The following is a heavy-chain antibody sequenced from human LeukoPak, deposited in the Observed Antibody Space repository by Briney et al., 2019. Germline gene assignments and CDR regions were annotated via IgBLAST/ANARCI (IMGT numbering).Heavy chain of an antibody. J-gene: IGHJ4*02. CDR3: ARLSGTQPTPY. V-gene: IGHV4-59*08. CDR1: GGSISSYY. Sequence: SETLSLTCTVSGGSISSYYWSWIRQPPEKGLEWIGYIYYSRTTNYNPSLKSRVTMSVDTSKNQFSLKLSSGTAADTAVYYCARLSGTQPTPYWGTGTLVTVSS. CDR2: IYYSRTT. D-gene: IGHD1-26*01.